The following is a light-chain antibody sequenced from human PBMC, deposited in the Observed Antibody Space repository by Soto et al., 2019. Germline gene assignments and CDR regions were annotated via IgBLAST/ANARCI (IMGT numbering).Light chain of an antibody. V-gene: IGLV3-1*01. CDR3: QAWDRSPVV. CDR1: QLGDKY. J-gene: IGLJ2*01. CDR2: QDV. Sequence: SYELTQPPSVSVSPGQTASITCSGKQLGDKYVCWYQQMPGQSPVLVIYQDVKRPSGIPERFSGSNSGNTATLTISETQAVDEADYYCQAWDRSPVVCGGGTKL.